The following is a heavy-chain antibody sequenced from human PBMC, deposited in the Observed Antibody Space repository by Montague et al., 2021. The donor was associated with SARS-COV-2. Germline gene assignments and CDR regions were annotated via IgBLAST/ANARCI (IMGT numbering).Heavy chain of an antibody. D-gene: IGHD3-22*01. CDR1: GGPISSYY. CDR3: ARDSHYYDSSGHFDY. Sequence: SETLSLTCTVSGGPISSYYWSWIRQPPGKGLEWIGYIYYSGSTNXXPSLKSRVTISVDTSKNQFSLKLSSVTAADTAVYYCARDSHYYDSSGHFDYWGQGTLVTVSS. J-gene: IGHJ4*02. V-gene: IGHV4-59*13. CDR2: IYYSGST.